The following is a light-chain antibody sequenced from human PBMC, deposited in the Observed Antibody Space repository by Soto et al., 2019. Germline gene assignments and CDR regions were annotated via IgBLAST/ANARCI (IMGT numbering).Light chain of an antibody. CDR1: QSFRGL. V-gene: IGKV3-11*01. CDR2: DAY. Sequence: EVVLTQSPVTLSLSPGERATLSCRASQSFRGLLAWYQHKPGQAPRLLIYDAYNRATGIPPMFSGSGSGTDFTLSISSLEPEDSAVYYCQQRHMWPITFGQGTRLEIK. CDR3: QQRHMWPIT. J-gene: IGKJ5*01.